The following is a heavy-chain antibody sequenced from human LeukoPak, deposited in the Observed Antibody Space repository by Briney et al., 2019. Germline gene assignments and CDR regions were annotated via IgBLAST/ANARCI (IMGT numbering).Heavy chain of an antibody. CDR2: IGSSITFI. J-gene: IGHJ4*02. CDR3: AKAHPGFDY. Sequence: GGSLRLSCAASGFTFTRYTMNWVRQAPGKGLECVSSIGSSITFIYYADSVKGRFTISRDNAKNSLFLQMNSLRADDTAVYYCAKAHPGFDYWGQGTLVTVSS. CDR1: GFTFTRYT. V-gene: IGHV3-21*01.